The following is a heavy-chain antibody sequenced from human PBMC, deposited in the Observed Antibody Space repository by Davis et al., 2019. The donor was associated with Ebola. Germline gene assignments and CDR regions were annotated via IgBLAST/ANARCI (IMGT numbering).Heavy chain of an antibody. D-gene: IGHD3-9*01. CDR1: GFTFSSYS. V-gene: IGHV3-48*02. J-gene: IGHJ6*02. CDR2: ISSSSSTI. Sequence: PGGSLRLSCAASGFTFSSYSMNWVRQAPGKGLEWVSYISSSSSTIYYADSVKGRFTISRDNAKNSRYLQMNSLRDEDTAVYYCARGKELRYFACMDVWGQGTTVTVSS. CDR3: ARGKELRYFACMDV.